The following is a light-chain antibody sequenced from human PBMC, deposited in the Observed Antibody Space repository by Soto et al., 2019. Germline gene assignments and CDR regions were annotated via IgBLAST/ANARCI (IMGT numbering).Light chain of an antibody. CDR2: AAS. J-gene: IGKJ1*01. CDR1: QSVSSS. V-gene: IGKV1-39*01. Sequence: DIQMTQSPSSLSASVGDRVSITCRASQSVSSSLNWYQQEPGKAPKLLIYAASSLQRGVPSRFSGSGSGTDFTLTIISLQPEDFATYYCQQSYSTPPTFGQGTKVDIK. CDR3: QQSYSTPPT.